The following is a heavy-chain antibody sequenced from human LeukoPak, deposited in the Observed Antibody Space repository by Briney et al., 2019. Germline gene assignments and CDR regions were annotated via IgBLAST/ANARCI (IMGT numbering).Heavy chain of an antibody. CDR2: LYCEST. Sequence: SETLSLTCVVSGYSISSGYDWAWIRQPPGKGLEWIGSLYCESTYSNPSLKSRVTISADTSKNQFSLKLSSVTAADTAVYYCARGVADSSGYYGEDFWGQGTLVTVSS. J-gene: IGHJ4*02. D-gene: IGHD3-22*01. CDR1: GYSISSGYD. CDR3: ARGVADSSGYYGEDF. V-gene: IGHV4-38-2*01.